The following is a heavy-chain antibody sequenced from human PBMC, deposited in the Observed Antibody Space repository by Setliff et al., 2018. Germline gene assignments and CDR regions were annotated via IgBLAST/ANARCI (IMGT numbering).Heavy chain of an antibody. J-gene: IGHJ4*02. CDR2: TKNKANAGYM. CDR3: VRAVVIRGSKPLDS. Sequence: GGSLRLSCAASGFSISDHYMDWVRQAPGKGLEWVGRTKNKANAGYMEYAASVKDRFIISRDDSKNSLYLQMYSLKCDDTAVYYCVRAVVIRGSKPLDSWGQGTLVTVSS. CDR1: GFSISDHY. V-gene: IGHV3-72*01. D-gene: IGHD3-10*01.